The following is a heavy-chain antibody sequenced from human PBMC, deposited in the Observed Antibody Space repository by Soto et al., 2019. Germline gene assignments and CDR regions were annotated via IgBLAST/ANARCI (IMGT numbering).Heavy chain of an antibody. CDR1: GFTFSSYD. V-gene: IGHV3-13*01. CDR3: ARGRRGPEVIGELGFDP. D-gene: IGHD3-10*01. Sequence: EVQLVESGGGLVQPGGSLRLSCAASGFTFSSYDMHWVRQATGKGLEWVSAIGTAGDTYYPGSVKGRFTISRENAKNSLYLQMNSLGAGDTAVYYRARGRRGPEVIGELGFDPWGQGTLVTVSS. CDR2: IGTAGDT. J-gene: IGHJ5*02.